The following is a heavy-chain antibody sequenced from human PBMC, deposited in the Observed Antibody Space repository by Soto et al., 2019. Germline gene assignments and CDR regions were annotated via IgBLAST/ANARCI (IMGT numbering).Heavy chain of an antibody. V-gene: IGHV4-34*01. CDR1: GGSFSGYY. Sequence: PSETLSLTCAVYGGSFSGYYWSWIRQPPGKGLEWIGEINHSGSTNYNPSLKSRVTITVDTSKNQVSLKLSSVTAADTAIYSCARLGRAATVPTVVYYHFDIWGPGTLVTVSS. D-gene: IGHD2-15*01. CDR3: ARLGRAATVPTVVYYHFDI. CDR2: INHSGST. J-gene: IGHJ4*02.